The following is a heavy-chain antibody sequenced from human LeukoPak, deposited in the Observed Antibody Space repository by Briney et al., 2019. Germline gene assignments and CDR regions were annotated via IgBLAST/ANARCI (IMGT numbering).Heavy chain of an antibody. D-gene: IGHD6-19*01. CDR2: IYPGDSDT. CDR1: GYSFTSYW. V-gene: IGHV5-51*01. CDR3: ARRQWLAEGVDAFDI. Sequence: GESLKISCKGSGYSFTSYWIGWVRQMPGKGLEWMGIIYPGDSDTRYSPSFQGQVTISADKSISTAYLQWSSLKASDTAMYYCARRQWLAEGVDAFDIWGQGIMVTVSS. J-gene: IGHJ3*02.